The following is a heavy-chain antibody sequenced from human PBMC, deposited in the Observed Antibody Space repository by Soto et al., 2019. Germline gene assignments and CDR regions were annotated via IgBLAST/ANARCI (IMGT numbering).Heavy chain of an antibody. CDR2: IIPIFGTA. V-gene: IGHV1-69*13. CDR3: ARVGDYDFWSGSTPLFDY. CDR1: GGTFSSYA. D-gene: IGHD3-3*01. J-gene: IGHJ4*02. Sequence: SVKVSCKASGGTFSSYAISWVRQAPGQGLEWMGGIIPIFGTANYAQKFQGRVTITADESTSTAYMELGSLRSEDTALYYCARVGDYDFWSGSTPLFDYWGQGTLVTVSS.